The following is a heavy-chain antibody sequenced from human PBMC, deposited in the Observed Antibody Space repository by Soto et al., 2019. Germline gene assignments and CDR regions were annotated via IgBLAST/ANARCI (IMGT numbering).Heavy chain of an antibody. CDR3: AEERQWLGVFDF. V-gene: IGHV4-4*02. D-gene: IGHD6-19*01. CDR2: IYHTGNT. J-gene: IGHJ4*02. Sequence: QVQLQESGPGLVKPSGTLSLTCDVSGDSITTNNWWTWVRQPPGKGLEWMGEIYHTGNTNYNPPLRSRVSTSLEKSTNPFSLNLTSVTTADTAVYLCAEERQWLGVFDFWGQGILVTVSS. CDR1: GDSITTNNW.